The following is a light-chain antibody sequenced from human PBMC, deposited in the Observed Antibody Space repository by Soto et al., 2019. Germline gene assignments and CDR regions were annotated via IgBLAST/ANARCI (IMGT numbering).Light chain of an antibody. V-gene: IGKV2D-29*01. CDR3: MQTRQLPWT. Sequence: DIVMTQTPLSLSVTPGQPASISCKSSQSLLHSDGKTFFYWYLQKPGQPPQLLIYEVANRFSGVQDRFSGSESGTEFTLEISLEEPEDVGVYCCMQTRQLPWTFVQGTKVEIK. CDR1: QSLLHSDGKTF. J-gene: IGKJ1*01. CDR2: EVA.